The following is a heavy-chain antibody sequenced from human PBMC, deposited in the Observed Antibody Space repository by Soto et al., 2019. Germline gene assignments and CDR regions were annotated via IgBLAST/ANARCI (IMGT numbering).Heavy chain of an antibody. CDR2: IKTDGSEK. V-gene: IGHV3-7*05. CDR3: ASSMGRGGNDY. CDR1: GFTFSDYW. Sequence: EVQLVESGGGLVQPGGSLRLSCAASGFTFSDYWMSWVRQAPGKGLECVANIKTDGSEKYYVDPVKGRFTISRDNAKNSLYLQMNSLRAEDTAVYYCASSMGRGGNDYWGHGTLVAVSS. J-gene: IGHJ4*01. D-gene: IGHD3-10*01.